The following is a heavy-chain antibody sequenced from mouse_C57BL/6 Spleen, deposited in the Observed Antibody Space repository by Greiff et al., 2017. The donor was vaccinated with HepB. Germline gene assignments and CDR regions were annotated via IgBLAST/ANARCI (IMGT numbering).Heavy chain of an antibody. CDR1: GYTFTDYY. Sequence: VQLQQSGPELVKPGASVKISCKASGYTFTDYYMNWVKQSHGKSLEWIGDINPNNGGTSYNQKFKGKATLTVDKSSSTAYMELRSLTSEDSAVYYCARKHYSNTGFDYWGQGTTLTVSS. CDR3: ARKHYSNTGFDY. V-gene: IGHV1-26*01. CDR2: INPNNGGT. J-gene: IGHJ2*01. D-gene: IGHD2-5*01.